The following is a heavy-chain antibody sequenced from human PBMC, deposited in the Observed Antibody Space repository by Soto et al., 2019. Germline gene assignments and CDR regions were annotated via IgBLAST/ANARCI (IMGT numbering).Heavy chain of an antibody. CDR3: AKGTAVTTGDMAY. CDR2: LTGSGDST. J-gene: IGHJ4*02. V-gene: IGHV3-23*01. CDR1: GFTFSSFA. D-gene: IGHD4-17*01. Sequence: EVQLLESGGGLVQPGGSLRLSCAASGFTFSSFAMTWVRQAPGKGLEWVSSLTGSGDSTYYADSVKGRCTISRDNSKNTLYLQMNRPRADDTALYYCAKGTAVTTGDMAYWGQGTLVTVSS.